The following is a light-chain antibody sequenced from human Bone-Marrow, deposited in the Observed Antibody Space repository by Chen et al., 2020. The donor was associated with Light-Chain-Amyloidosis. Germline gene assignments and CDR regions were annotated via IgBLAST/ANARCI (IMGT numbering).Light chain of an antibody. Sequence: SYELTQPPSVSVSPGQTARITCSGDDLPTKYAYWHPQKPGQAPVLVIHRDPERPSGISERFSGSSSGTTATLTISGVQAEDEAYYHCQSADSSGTYEVRFGGGTKLTVL. V-gene: IGLV3-25*03. CDR3: QSADSSGTYEVR. CDR1: DLPTKY. J-gene: IGLJ2*01. CDR2: RDP.